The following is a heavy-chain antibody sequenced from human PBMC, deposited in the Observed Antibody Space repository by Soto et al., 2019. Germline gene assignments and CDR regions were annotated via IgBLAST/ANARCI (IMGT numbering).Heavy chain of an antibody. CDR3: ARDRRSGWYYFDY. V-gene: IGHV1-2*02. Sequence: QVQLVQSGAEVEKPGASVKVSCKASGYTFTGYYMHWVRQAPGQGLEWMGWINPNSGGANLAQKFQGRVTMTRDTSISTAYMELSRLGSDDTAVYYCARDRRSGWYYFDYWGQGTLVTVSS. J-gene: IGHJ4*02. CDR2: INPNSGGA. D-gene: IGHD6-19*01. CDR1: GYTFTGYY.